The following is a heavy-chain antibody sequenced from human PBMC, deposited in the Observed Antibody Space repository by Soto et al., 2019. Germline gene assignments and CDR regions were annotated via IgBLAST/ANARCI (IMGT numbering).Heavy chain of an antibody. CDR1: GFSLTGSGVG. D-gene: IGHD2-2*01. CDR3: PRFLRSVPSLYYFDY. J-gene: IGHJ4*02. Sequence: QITLKESGPTLVKPTQTLTLTCTFSGFSLTGSGVGVGWIRQPPGKALEWLALIYWDDDKSHSPSLKSRLTTXXDXPXTQLALTAANIDPVDTATYYCPRFLRSVPSLYYFDYWGQGTLVTVSP. V-gene: IGHV2-5*02. CDR2: IYWDDDK.